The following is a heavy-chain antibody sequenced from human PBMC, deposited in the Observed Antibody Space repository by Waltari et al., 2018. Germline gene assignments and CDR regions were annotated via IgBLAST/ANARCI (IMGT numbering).Heavy chain of an antibody. CDR3: ARANPTDAFDI. Sequence: QVQLQESGPGLVKPSETLSLTCTVSGGSISSYYWSWIRQPPGKGLEWIGYIYYSGSPTYNPPLKVRVTISVDPSKNQFSLKLSSVTAADTAVYYCARANPTDAFDIWGQGTMVTVSS. CDR1: GGSISSYY. CDR2: IYYSGSP. V-gene: IGHV4-59*01. J-gene: IGHJ3*02.